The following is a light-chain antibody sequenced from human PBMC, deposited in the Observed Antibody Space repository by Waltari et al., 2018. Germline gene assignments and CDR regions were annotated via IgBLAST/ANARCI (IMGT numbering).Light chain of an antibody. Sequence: EIVLTQSPLSLPVTLGEPASISCTSSQSLLHSNGYNYLDWYVQRPGLPPRLMICFGSYRASRGPDRISGSGSVTDFTLKSSKVEAEDVGVYYGRQALQTSITFGQGTRLEIK. CDR3: RQALQTSIT. CDR2: FGS. V-gene: IGKV2-28*01. J-gene: IGKJ5*01. CDR1: QSLLHSNGYNY.